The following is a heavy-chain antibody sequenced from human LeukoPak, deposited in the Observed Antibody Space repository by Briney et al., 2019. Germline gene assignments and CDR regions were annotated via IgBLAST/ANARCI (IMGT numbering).Heavy chain of an antibody. CDR1: GFTFSSYS. Sequence: PGGSLRLSCAASGFTFSSYSMDWVRQAPGKGLEWVSSISSSSSYIYYADSVKGRFTISRDNAKNSLYLQMNSLRAEDTAVYYCARDTQQWLVRGNFDYWGQGTLVTVSS. V-gene: IGHV3-21*01. D-gene: IGHD6-19*01. CDR3: ARDTQQWLVRGNFDY. J-gene: IGHJ4*02. CDR2: ISSSSSYI.